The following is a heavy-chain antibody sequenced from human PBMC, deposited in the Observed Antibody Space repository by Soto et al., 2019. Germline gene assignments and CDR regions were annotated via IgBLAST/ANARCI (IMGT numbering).Heavy chain of an antibody. D-gene: IGHD6-13*01. V-gene: IGHV4-59*01. Sequence: SETLSLTCTVSGGAISSYYWSWIRQPPGKGLEWIGYIYYSGSTNYNPSLKSRVTISVDTSKNQFSLKLSSVTAADTAVYYCAREQAAAGTNYYYGMDVWGQGTTVTVSS. CDR3: AREQAAAGTNYYYGMDV. CDR2: IYYSGST. CDR1: GGAISSYY. J-gene: IGHJ6*02.